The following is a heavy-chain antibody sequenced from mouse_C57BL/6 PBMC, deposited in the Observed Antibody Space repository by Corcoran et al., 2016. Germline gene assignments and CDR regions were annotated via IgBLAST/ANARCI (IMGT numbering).Heavy chain of an antibody. V-gene: IGHV1-26*01. CDR1: GYTFTDYY. J-gene: IGHJ3*01. CDR3: ARESNYYGSSPLWFAY. Sequence: EVQLQQSGPELVKPGASVKISCKASGYTFTDYYMNWVKQSHGKSLEWIGDINPNNGGTSYNQKFKGKATLTVDKSSSTAYMELRSLTSEDSAVYYCARESNYYGSSPLWFAYWGQGTLVTVSA. D-gene: IGHD1-1*01. CDR2: INPNNGGT.